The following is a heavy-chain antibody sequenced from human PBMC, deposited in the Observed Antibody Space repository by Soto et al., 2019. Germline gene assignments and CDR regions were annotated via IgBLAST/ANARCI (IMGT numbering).Heavy chain of an antibody. J-gene: IGHJ4*02. CDR2: ISAYNGNT. CDR1: GYTFTSYG. D-gene: IGHD6-19*01. Sequence: ASVKVSCKASGYTFTSYGISWVRQAPGQGLEWMGWISAYNGNTNYAQKLQGRVTMTTDTSTSTAYMELRSLRSDDTAVYYCARDPYIAVAGRGLDYWGQGTLVTVSS. CDR3: ARDPYIAVAGRGLDY. V-gene: IGHV1-18*01.